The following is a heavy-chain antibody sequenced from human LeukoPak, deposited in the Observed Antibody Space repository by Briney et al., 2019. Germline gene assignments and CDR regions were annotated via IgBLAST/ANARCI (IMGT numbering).Heavy chain of an antibody. CDR2: IHDSGST. J-gene: IGHJ4*02. CDR1: GGSISSSSYY. Sequence: SETLSLTCTVSGGSISSSSYYWGWIRQPPGKGLEWIGTIHDSGSTYYNPSLKSRVTISVDTSKNQFSLKLSSVTAADTAVYYCARDRGYSYGYFYYWGQGTLVTVSS. V-gene: IGHV4-39*07. CDR3: ARDRGYSYGYFYY. D-gene: IGHD5-18*01.